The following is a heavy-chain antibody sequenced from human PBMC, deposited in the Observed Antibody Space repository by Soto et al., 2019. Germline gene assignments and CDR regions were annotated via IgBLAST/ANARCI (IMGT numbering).Heavy chain of an antibody. J-gene: IGHJ5*02. CDR1: GGSISSYY. Sequence: TSETLSLTCTVSGGSISSYYWSWIRQPPGKGLEWIGYIYYSGSTNYNPSLKSRVTISVDTSKNQFSLKLSSVTAADTAVYYCARASATYYDFWSGYLLGWFDPWGQGTLVTVSS. V-gene: IGHV4-59*01. CDR3: ARASATYYDFWSGYLLGWFDP. D-gene: IGHD3-3*01. CDR2: IYYSGST.